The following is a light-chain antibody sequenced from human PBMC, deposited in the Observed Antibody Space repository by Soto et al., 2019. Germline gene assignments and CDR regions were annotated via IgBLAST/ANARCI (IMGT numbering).Light chain of an antibody. V-gene: IGKV3-11*01. CDR3: QQRRTRPPLT. CDR2: DAS. J-gene: IGKJ5*01. CDR1: QSVSSY. Sequence: EIELTQSPATLSLSPGERATLSCRASQSVSSYLAWYQQKPSQAPRLLIYDASNRATGIPTRLSGSGSGTAFTLTIMSLAPEDFAVYYCQQRRTRPPLTFGPGTPLA.